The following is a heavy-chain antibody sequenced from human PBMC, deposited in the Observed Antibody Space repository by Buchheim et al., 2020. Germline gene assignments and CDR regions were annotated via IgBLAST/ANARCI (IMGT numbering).Heavy chain of an antibody. CDR2: ISYDGSNK. J-gene: IGHJ4*02. Sequence: QVQLVESGGGVVQPGRSLRLSCAAPGFTFSSYGMHWVRQAPGKGLEWVAVISYDGSNKYYADSVKGRFTISRDNSKNTLYLQMNSLRAEDTAVYYCAKDGGSSGYFDYWGQGTL. D-gene: IGHD6-6*01. V-gene: IGHV3-30*18. CDR1: GFTFSSYG. CDR3: AKDGGSSGYFDY.